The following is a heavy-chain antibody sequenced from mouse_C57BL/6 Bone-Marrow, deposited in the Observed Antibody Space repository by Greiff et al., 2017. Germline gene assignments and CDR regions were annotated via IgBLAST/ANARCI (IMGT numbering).Heavy chain of an antibody. CDR1: GFSLTSYA. D-gene: IGHD1-1*01. CDR2: IWTGGGT. V-gene: IGHV2-9-1*01. Sequence: VKLMESGPGLVAPSQSLSITCTVSGFSLTSYAISWVRPPPGTGLEWLGVIWTGGGTNYNSALKSRLSISKDNSKSQVFLKMNSLQTDDTARYYCARNWGYGSSYGYFDVWGTGTTVTVSA. CDR3: ARNWGYGSSYGYFDV. J-gene: IGHJ1*03.